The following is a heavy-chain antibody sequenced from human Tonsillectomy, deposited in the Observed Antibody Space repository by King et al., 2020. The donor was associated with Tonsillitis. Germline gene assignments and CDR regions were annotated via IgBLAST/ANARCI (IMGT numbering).Heavy chain of an antibody. D-gene: IGHD3-10*01. CDR3: ARDPAAFLWFGEFEGGYWFDS. V-gene: IGHV3-11*06. Sequence: VQLVESGGGLVKPGGSLRLSCAASGFTFSDYYMSWIRQAPGKGLEWVSYISSSSSYTNYADSVKGRFTISRDKAKNSLYLQMNSLRVEDTAVYYCARDPAAFLWFGEFEGGYWFDSWGQGTLVTVSP. CDR2: ISSSSSYT. CDR1: GFTFSDYY. J-gene: IGHJ5*01.